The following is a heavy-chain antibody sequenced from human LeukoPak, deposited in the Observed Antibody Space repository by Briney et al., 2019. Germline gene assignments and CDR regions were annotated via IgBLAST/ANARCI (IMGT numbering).Heavy chain of an antibody. CDR1: GFSFSSYI. Sequence: PGGSLRLSYSASGFSFSSYIIIGVGQAPGKGLEWVSSISSSSSYIYYADTVKGSLTIYTDNAQNSLYLKMNTLRAADTDVYYCATGRTSSTSCYISWGQGTLVTVSS. CDR2: ISSSSSYI. D-gene: IGHD2-2*02. J-gene: IGHJ4*02. V-gene: IGHV3-21*01. CDR3: ATGRTSSTSCYIS.